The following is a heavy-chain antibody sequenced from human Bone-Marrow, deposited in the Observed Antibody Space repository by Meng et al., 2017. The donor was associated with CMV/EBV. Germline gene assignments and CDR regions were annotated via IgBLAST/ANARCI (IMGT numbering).Heavy chain of an antibody. V-gene: IGHV3-7*01. J-gene: IGHJ4*02. D-gene: IGHD2-2*01. CDR3: AASSTTWPYYFDY. CDR2: IKQDGSEK. CDR1: GFTFSSYW. Sequence: GSLRLPCAASGFTFSSYWMSWVRQAPGKGLERVANIKQDGSEKYYVDSVKGRFTISRDNAKNSLYLQMNSLRAEDTAVYYCAASSTTWPYYFDYWGQGTLVNVAS.